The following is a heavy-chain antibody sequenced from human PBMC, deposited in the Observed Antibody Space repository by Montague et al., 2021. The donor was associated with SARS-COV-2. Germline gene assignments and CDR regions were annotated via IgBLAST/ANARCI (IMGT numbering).Heavy chain of an antibody. CDR2: FYYSGST. CDR3: ASPTYYYDSSGSDAFDI. J-gene: IGHJ3*02. V-gene: IGHV4-39*01. CDR1: GGSISSSSYY. D-gene: IGHD3-22*01. Sequence: SETLSLTCTVSGGSISSSSYYWGWIRPPPGKGLEWIGCFYYSGSTYYNPSLKIPVTISVDTSKNQFSLKLSSATAADTAVYYCASPTYYYDSSGSDAFDIWGHGTMVTGSS.